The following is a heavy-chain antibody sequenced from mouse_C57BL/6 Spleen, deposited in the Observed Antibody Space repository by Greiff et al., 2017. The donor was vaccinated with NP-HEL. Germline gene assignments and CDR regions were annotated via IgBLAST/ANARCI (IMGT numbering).Heavy chain of an antibody. CDR2: INPNNGGT. CDR1: GYTFTDYY. J-gene: IGHJ4*01. D-gene: IGHD2-3*01. V-gene: IGHV1-26*01. CDR3: ARVGYGYYRGAMDD. Sequence: VQLQQSGPELVKPGASVKISCKASGYTFTDYYMNWVKQSHGKSLEWIGDINPNNGGTSYNQKFKGTAPLPVAPSSSTADMELRSLTSEDAAVDDCARVGYGYYRGAMDDWGQGTSVTGSS.